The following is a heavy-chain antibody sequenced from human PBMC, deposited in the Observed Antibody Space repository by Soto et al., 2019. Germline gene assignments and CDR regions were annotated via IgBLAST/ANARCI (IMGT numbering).Heavy chain of an antibody. V-gene: IGHV3-33*01. CDR3: ATGELQVFDY. D-gene: IGHD1-7*01. CDR1: GFTFSSYG. Sequence: QVQLAESGGGVVQPGRSLRLSCAASGFTFSSYGMHWVRQAPGKGLEWVAVIWYDGSNKYYADSVKGRFTISRDNSKNTLYLQMNSLRAEDTAVYYCATGELQVFDYWGQGTLVTVSS. J-gene: IGHJ4*02. CDR2: IWYDGSNK.